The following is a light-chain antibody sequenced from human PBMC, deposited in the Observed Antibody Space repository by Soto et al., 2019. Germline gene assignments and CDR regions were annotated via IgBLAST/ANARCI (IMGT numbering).Light chain of an antibody. V-gene: IGKV3-20*01. CDR2: GAS. CDR1: QTVRTNY. CDR3: QQYSDSPLT. Sequence: EIVLTQSPGTLSLSPGERATLSCRASQTVRTNYLAWFQHKPGQAPRLLIYGASSRATGIPDRCSGSGSGRDFTLTINRLEPEDFAVYFCQQYSDSPLTFGGGTKVEIK. J-gene: IGKJ4*01.